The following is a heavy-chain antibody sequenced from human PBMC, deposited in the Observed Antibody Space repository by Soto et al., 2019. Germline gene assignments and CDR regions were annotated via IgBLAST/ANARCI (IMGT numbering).Heavy chain of an antibody. CDR1: GGSFSGYY. CDR2: INHSGST. D-gene: IGHD3-10*01. Sequence: SETLSLTCAVYGGSFSGYYWSWIRQPPGKGLEWIGEINHSGSTNYNPSLKSRVTISVDTSKNQFSLKLSSVTAADTAVYYCARSWSYYKRSNWFDPWGQGTLVTVSS. V-gene: IGHV4-34*01. J-gene: IGHJ5*02. CDR3: ARSWSYYKRSNWFDP.